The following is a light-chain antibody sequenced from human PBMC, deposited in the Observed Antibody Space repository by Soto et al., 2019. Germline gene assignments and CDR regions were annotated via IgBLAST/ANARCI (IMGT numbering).Light chain of an antibody. CDR1: QGISNS. V-gene: IGKV1-9*01. Sequence: DIQLTQSPSFLSTSVGDRVTITCRASQGISNSLAWYQQKPGKAPKLLIYAASTLQSGVPSRFSGSGSGTEFTLTISSLQPEDFETYYCQQVNSYTFGQGTKLEIK. CDR2: AAS. CDR3: QQVNSYT. J-gene: IGKJ2*01.